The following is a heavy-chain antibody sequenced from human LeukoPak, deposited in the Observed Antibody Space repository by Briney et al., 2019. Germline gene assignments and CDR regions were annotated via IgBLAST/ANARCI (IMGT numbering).Heavy chain of an antibody. CDR1: GFTFSDHY. CDR3: ARGYCSSTSCRYLDY. CDR2: TRNERNSYAP. Sequence: GGSLRLCCAASGFTFSDHYMDWVRQAPGKGLEWVGRTRNERNSYAPEYAASVKGRFTISGDDSKNSLYLQMNSLKTEDTAVYYCARGYCSSTSCRYLDYWGQGTLVTVSS. V-gene: IGHV3-72*01. D-gene: IGHD2-2*01. J-gene: IGHJ4*02.